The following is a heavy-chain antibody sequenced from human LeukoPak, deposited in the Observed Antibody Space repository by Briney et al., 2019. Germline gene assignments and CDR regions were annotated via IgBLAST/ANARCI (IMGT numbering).Heavy chain of an antibody. CDR2: ISAYNGNT. V-gene: IGHV1-18*01. D-gene: IGHD6-19*01. J-gene: IGHJ4*02. CDR3: ARDVIAVAGTSYFGY. Sequence: ASVKVSCKASGYTFTSYGISWVRQAPGQGLEWMGWISAYNGNTNYAQKLQGRVTMTTDTSTSTAYMELRSLRSDDTAVYYCARDVIAVAGTSYFGYWGQGTLVTVSS. CDR1: GYTFTSYG.